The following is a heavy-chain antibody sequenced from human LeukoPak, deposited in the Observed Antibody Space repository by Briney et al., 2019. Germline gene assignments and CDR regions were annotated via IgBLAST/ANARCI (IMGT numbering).Heavy chain of an antibody. CDR2: ISWNSGSI. D-gene: IGHD2-15*01. Sequence: ISWNSGSIGYADSVKGRFTISRDNAKNSLYLQMNSLRAEDTALYYCAKSTDIVVVVAALDYWGQGTLVTVSS. J-gene: IGHJ4*02. CDR3: AKSTDIVVVVAALDY. V-gene: IGHV3-9*01.